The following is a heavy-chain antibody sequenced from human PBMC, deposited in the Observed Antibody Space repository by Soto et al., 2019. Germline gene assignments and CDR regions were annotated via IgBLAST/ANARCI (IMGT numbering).Heavy chain of an antibody. CDR2: IYHSGST. V-gene: IGHV4-30-2*01. J-gene: IGHJ6*02. D-gene: IGHD4-17*01. Sequence: SETLSLTCAVSGGSISSGGYSWSWIRQPPGKGLEWIGYIYHSGSTYYNPSLKSRVTISVDRSKNQFSLKLSSVTAADTAVYYCARAHYGDYRYGMDVWGQGTTVPGSS. CDR3: ARAHYGDYRYGMDV. CDR1: GGSISSGGYS.